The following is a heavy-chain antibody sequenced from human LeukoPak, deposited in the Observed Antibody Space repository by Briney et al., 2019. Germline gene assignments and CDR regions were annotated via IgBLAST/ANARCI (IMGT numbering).Heavy chain of an antibody. CDR2: IRYDGSNR. J-gene: IGHJ4*02. Sequence: PGGSLRLSCGVSGFTFSSYGMHWVRQAPGKGLEWVAYIRYDGSNRHYADSVKGRFTISRDNSKNTLYLQMNSLRVEDTAVYYWAKGGRITMLRGVQRDHYFDYWGQGTLVTVSS. CDR1: GFTFSSYG. CDR3: AKGGRITMLRGVQRDHYFDY. V-gene: IGHV3-30*02. D-gene: IGHD3-10*01.